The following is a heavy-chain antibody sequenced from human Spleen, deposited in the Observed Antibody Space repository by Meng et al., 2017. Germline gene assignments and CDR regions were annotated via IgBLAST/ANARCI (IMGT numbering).Heavy chain of an antibody. V-gene: IGHV3-7*01. CDR3: ARDRARGYYHFDFDY. CDR1: GFTFSNYW. CDR2: IKQDGSET. J-gene: IGHJ4*02. D-gene: IGHD3-3*01. Sequence: GGSLRLSCAASGFTFSNYWMSWVRQAPGKGLEWVANIKQDGSETYYVDSVKGRFTISRDDAKNSLYLQINSLRDEDTAVYYCARDRARGYYHFDFDYWGQGTQVTVSS.